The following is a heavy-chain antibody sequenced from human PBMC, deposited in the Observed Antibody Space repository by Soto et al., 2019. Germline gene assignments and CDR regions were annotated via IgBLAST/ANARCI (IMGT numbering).Heavy chain of an antibody. Sequence: ASVKVSCKASGYTFTSYGISWVRQAPGQGLEWMGWISAYNGNTNFAQKLQGRVTMTTDTSTSTAYMELRSLRSDDTAVYYCARDYDDILTGYELDYWGQGTLVTV. D-gene: IGHD3-9*01. J-gene: IGHJ4*02. CDR2: ISAYNGNT. CDR1: GYTFTSYG. CDR3: ARDYDDILTGYELDY. V-gene: IGHV1-18*01.